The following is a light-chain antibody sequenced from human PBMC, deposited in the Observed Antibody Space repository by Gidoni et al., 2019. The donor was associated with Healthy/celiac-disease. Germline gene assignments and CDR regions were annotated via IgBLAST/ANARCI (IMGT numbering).Light chain of an antibody. J-gene: IGKJ1*01. CDR3: QQSYSTPRT. CDR2: AAS. CDR1: QSIISY. Sequence: DIQMTQSPSSLSASVGDRVTITCRASQSIISYLNWYQQKPGKAPKLLIYAASSLQSGVPSRFSGSGSGTDFTLNISSLKTEDFATYYCQQSYSTPRTFGQXTKVEIK. V-gene: IGKV1-39*01.